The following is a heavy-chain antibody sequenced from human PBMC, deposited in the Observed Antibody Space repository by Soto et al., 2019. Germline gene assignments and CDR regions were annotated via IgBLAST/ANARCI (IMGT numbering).Heavy chain of an antibody. CDR1: DDSITSGAYY. D-gene: IGHD2-21*01. V-gene: IGHV4-39*01. CDR3: AIHPAVDKIFRGFDP. CDR2: IQYRGST. J-gene: IGHJ5*02. Sequence: SETLSLTCTVSDDSITSGAYYWGLIRQPPGKGLEWIGTIQYRGSTYYNPSLKSRVTMSLDTSKNQVSLKLRSVTAADTALYYCAIHPAVDKIFRGFDPWGQGTLVTVSS.